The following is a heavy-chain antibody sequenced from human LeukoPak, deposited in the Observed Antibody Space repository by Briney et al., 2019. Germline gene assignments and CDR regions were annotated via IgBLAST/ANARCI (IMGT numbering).Heavy chain of an antibody. Sequence: GGSLRLSCAASGFTFRDYYMSWIRQTPGKGLEWVSYISSSGSTMYYADSVKGRFTISRDNAKNSLYLQMNSLRAEDTAVYYCAREVARGFSYGFDYWGQGTLVTGSS. V-gene: IGHV3-11*04. CDR3: AREVARGFSYGFDY. J-gene: IGHJ4*02. D-gene: IGHD5-18*01. CDR1: GFTFRDYY. CDR2: ISSSGSTM.